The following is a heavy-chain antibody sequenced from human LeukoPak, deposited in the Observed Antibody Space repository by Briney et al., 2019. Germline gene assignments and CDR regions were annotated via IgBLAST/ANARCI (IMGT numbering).Heavy chain of an antibody. V-gene: IGHV4-4*07. CDR2: IYNSGST. CDR1: GGSISSYY. CDR3: AREGNPGGNNYGHCPDY. D-gene: IGHD5-18*01. Sequence: SETLSLTCTVSGGSISSYYWSWIRQPAGKGLEWIGRIYNSGSTSYNPSLESRVTISIDTSKNQFSLELSSVTAADTAVYYCAREGNPGGNNYGHCPDYWGQGTLVTVSS. J-gene: IGHJ4*02.